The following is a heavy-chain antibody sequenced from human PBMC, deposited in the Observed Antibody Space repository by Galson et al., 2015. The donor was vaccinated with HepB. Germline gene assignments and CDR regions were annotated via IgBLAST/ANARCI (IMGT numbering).Heavy chain of an antibody. J-gene: IGHJ4*02. CDR2: INTNTGNP. Sequence: SVKVSCKASGYTFTSYAMNWVRQAPGQGLEWMGWINTNTGNPTYAQGFTGRFVFSLDTSVSTAYLQISSLKAEDTAVYYCARVLWFGELLNYFDYWGQGTLVTVSS. CDR1: GYTFTSYA. D-gene: IGHD3-10*01. V-gene: IGHV7-4-1*02. CDR3: ARVLWFGELLNYFDY.